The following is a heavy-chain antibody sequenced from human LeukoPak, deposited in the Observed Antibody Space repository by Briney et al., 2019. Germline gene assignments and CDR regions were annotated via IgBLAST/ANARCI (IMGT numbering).Heavy chain of an antibody. J-gene: IGHJ4*02. Sequence: GGSLRLSCAASGFTFSSYAMSWVRQAPGKGLEWVSAMSGSSGSTYYADSVKGRFTISRDNSKNTLYLQMNSLRPEDTAVYYCAKLHNLNCDYWGLGTLATVSS. CDR2: MSGSSGST. CDR3: AKLHNLNCDY. D-gene: IGHD1-14*01. CDR1: GFTFSSYA. V-gene: IGHV3-23*01.